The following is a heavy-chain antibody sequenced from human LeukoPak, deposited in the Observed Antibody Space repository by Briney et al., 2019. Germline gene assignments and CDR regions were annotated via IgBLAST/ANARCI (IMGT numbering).Heavy chain of an antibody. CDR1: GDSISSSGYY. CDR3: ARDRVAGYYFDY. CDR2: LFYSGNT. V-gene: IGHV4-39*07. J-gene: IGHJ4*02. D-gene: IGHD6-19*01. Sequence: PSETLSLTGTVSGDSISSSGYYWGWIRQPPGKGLEWIGTLFYSGNTYYNPSLKSRVTISVDTSKNQFSLKLSSVTAADTAVYYCARDRVAGYYFDYWGPGNLVTVSS.